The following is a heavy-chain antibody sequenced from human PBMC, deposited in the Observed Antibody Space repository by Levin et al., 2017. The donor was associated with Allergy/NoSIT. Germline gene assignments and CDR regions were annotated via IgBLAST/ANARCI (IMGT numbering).Heavy chain of an antibody. D-gene: IGHD5-24*01. J-gene: IGHJ4*02. CDR1: GLTFSGSA. V-gene: IGHV3-73*01. Sequence: PGGSLRLSCAASGLTFSGSAMHWVRQASGKGLEWVGRIRSKANSYATGYGASVKGRFTISRDDSKNTAYLQMNSLKTEDTAVYYCTPMAAPADYWGQGTLVTVSS. CDR3: TPMAAPADY. CDR2: IRSKANSYAT.